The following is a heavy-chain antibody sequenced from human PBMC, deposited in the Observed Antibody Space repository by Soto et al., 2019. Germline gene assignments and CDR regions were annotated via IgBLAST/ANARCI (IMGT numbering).Heavy chain of an antibody. D-gene: IGHD5-12*01. CDR3: ARDLFTGYSGYGYYYYGMDV. Sequence: ASVKVSCKASGYTFTSYGISWVRQAPGQGLEWMGWISTSKGDAGYAQKLQGRVTMTTDTSTSTAYMELRSLRSDDTAVYYCARDLFTGYSGYGYYYYGMDVWGQGTAVTVSS. CDR2: ISTSKGDA. CDR1: GYTFTSYG. J-gene: IGHJ6*02. V-gene: IGHV1-18*01.